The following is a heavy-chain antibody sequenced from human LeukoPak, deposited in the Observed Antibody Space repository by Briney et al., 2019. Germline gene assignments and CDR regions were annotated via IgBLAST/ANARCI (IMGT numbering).Heavy chain of an antibody. V-gene: IGHV3-11*06. CDR2: ISSSSSYT. CDR1: GGSISSSSYY. D-gene: IGHD2-2*01. J-gene: IGHJ4*02. Sequence: PSETLSLTCTVSGGSISSSSYYMSWIRQAPGKGLEWVSYISSSSSYTNYADSVKGRFTISRDNAKNSLYLQMNSLRAEDTAVYYCARDRLVKGIDYWGQGTLVTVSS. CDR3: ARDRLVKGIDY.